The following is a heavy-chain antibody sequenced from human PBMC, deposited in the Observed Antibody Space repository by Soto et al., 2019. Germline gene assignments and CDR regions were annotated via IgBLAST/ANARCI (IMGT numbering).Heavy chain of an antibody. V-gene: IGHV3-23*01. CDR1: GFIYSIYA. CDR3: AKEIAVAVATPPEY. J-gene: IGHJ4*02. Sequence: EVQLLQSGGGVVQPGGSLRLACTASGFIYSIYAMAWVRQAPGKGLEWVSAISGSGGETYYADSGKGRFTISRDNSKNTVYLQMTNLRAEDTAVYYCAKEIAVAVATPPEYWGQGTLVTVSS. CDR2: ISGSGGET. D-gene: IGHD5-12*01.